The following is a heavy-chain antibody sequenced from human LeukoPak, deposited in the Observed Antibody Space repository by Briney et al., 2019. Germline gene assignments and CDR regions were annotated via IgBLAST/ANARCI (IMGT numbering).Heavy chain of an antibody. CDR2: IYTSGST. D-gene: IGHD3-10*01. CDR3: ARGVFGSGSYWSEDNFYYYYYYMDV. V-gene: IGHV4-4*07. J-gene: IGHJ6*03. CDR1: GGSISSYY. Sequence: SETLSLTCTVSGGSISSYYWSWIRQPAGKGLEWIGRIYTSGSTNYNPSLKSRVTTSVDTSKNQFSLKLSSVTAADTAVYYCARGVFGSGSYWSEDNFYYYYYYMDVWGKGTTVTISS.